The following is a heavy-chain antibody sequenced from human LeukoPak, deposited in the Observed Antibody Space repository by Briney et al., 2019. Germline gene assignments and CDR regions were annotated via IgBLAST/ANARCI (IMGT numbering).Heavy chain of an antibody. CDR1: GGSFSGYY. CDR3: ARGRSSLWIHSFFDY. V-gene: IGHV4-34*01. Sequence: PSETLSLTCAVYGGSFSGYYWSWIRQPPGKGLEWIGEINHSGSTNYNPSLKSRVTISVDTSKNQFSLKLSSVTAADTAVYYCARGRSSLWIHSFFDYWGQGTLVTVSS. D-gene: IGHD6-13*01. CDR2: INHSGST. J-gene: IGHJ4*02.